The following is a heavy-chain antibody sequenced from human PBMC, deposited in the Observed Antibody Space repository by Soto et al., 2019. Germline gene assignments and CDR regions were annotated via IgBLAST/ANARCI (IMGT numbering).Heavy chain of an antibody. CDR2: IYYSGST. D-gene: IGHD5-12*01. CDR3: ARARLRAVYAFDI. CDR1: GGSVSSGAYY. J-gene: IGHJ3*02. V-gene: IGHV4-31*03. Sequence: SETLSLTCTVSGGSVSSGAYYWTWIRQRPGKGLEWIGYIYYSGSTCYSPSLKSRLSISLDTSKNQFSLRLSSVTAADTAMYYCARARLRAVYAFDIWGQGTMVTVSS.